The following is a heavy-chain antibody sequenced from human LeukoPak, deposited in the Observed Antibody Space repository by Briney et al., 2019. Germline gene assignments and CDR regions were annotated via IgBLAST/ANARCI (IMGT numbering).Heavy chain of an antibody. Sequence: GGSLRLSCAASGFIFSSYSMNWVRQAPGKGLEWVSYISSSSSSINYADSVEGRFTISRDNAKNSLYLQMNSLRAEDTAVYYCARFAAGGSYYYYMDVWGKGTTVTVSS. J-gene: IGHJ6*03. CDR1: GFIFSSYS. CDR3: ARFAAGGSYYYYMDV. V-gene: IGHV3-48*04. D-gene: IGHD6-25*01. CDR2: ISSSSSSI.